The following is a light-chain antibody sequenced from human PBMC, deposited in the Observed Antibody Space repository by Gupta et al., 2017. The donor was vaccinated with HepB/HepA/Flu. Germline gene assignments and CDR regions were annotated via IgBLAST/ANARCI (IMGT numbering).Light chain of an antibody. CDR2: KAS. V-gene: IGKV1-5*03. CDR1: QSISSW. Sequence: GDRVTITCRASQSISSWLAWYQQKPGKAPNLLIYKASSLPSGVPSRFSGSGSGTAFTLTISSLQPDDFATYYCQQHVSYPQTFGQGTTVEIK. J-gene: IGKJ1*01. CDR3: QQHVSYPQT.